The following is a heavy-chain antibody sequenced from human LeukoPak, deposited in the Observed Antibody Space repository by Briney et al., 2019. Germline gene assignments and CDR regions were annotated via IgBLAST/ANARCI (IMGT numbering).Heavy chain of an antibody. J-gene: IGHJ2*01. CDR2: ISWNSGSI. CDR1: GFTFDDYA. D-gene: IGHD6-6*01. CDR3: AKDFEYGPGYFDL. Sequence: PGGSLRLSCAASGFTFDDYAMHWVRQAPGKGLEWVSGISWNSGSIGYADSVKGRFTISRDNAKNSLYLQMNSLRAEDTALYYCAKDFEYGPGYFDLWGRGTLVTVSS. V-gene: IGHV3-9*01.